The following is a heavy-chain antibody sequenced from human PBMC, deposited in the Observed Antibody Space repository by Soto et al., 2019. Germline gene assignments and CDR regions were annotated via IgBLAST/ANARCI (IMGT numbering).Heavy chain of an antibody. CDR2: INSNGGST. V-gene: IGHV3-64*01. Sequence: EVQLVESGGGLVQPGGSLRLSCAASGFTFSSYAMHWVRQAPGKGLEYVSAINSNGGSTYYANSVKGRFTISRDNSKNTLYLQMGSVRAEDMAVYYCARRDGYNFDYWGQGTLVTVSS. CDR1: GFTFSSYA. CDR3: ARRDGYNFDY. D-gene: IGHD5-12*01. J-gene: IGHJ4*02.